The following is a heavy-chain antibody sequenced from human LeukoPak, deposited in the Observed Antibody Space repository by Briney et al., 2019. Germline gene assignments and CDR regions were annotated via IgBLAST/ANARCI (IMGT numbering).Heavy chain of an antibody. Sequence: GGSLRLSCAGSGFSVSNYYMSWVRQAPGKGLQWVSLIRDSGETFYADSVKGRFTISRDNSKNTMYLQMNRLRVEDTAVYFCARDRAVTQDWVEFDPWGQGTLVTVSS. CDR2: IRDSGET. D-gene: IGHD4-17*01. J-gene: IGHJ5*02. CDR1: GFSVSNYY. CDR3: ARDRAVTQDWVEFDP. V-gene: IGHV3-66*03.